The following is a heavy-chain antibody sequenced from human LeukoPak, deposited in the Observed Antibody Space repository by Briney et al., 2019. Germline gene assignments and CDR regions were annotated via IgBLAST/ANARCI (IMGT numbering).Heavy chain of an antibody. CDR2: ISSSSSYI. J-gene: IGHJ4*02. CDR3: ARSWPFDY. D-gene: IGHD6-13*01. CDR1: GFILSDYN. Sequence: PGGSLRLSCAASGFILSDYNMNWVRQAPGKGLEWVSSISSSSSYIYYADSVKGRFTISRDNAKNSLYLQMNSLRAEDTAVYYCARSWPFDYWGQGTLVTVSS. V-gene: IGHV3-21*01.